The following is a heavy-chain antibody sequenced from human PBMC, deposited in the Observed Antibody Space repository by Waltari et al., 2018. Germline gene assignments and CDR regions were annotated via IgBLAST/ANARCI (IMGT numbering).Heavy chain of an antibody. CDR2: IYYSGST. D-gene: IGHD6-13*01. CDR3: ASRQLVQGPGAFDI. CDR1: GGSISSYY. J-gene: IGHJ3*02. V-gene: IGHV4-59*01. Sequence: QVQLQESGPGLVKPSETLSLTCTVSGGSISSYYWSWIRQPPGKGLEWIGYIYYSGSTNYNPSLKSRVTISVDTSKNQFSLKLSSVTAADTAVYYCASRQLVQGPGAFDIWGQGTMVTVSS.